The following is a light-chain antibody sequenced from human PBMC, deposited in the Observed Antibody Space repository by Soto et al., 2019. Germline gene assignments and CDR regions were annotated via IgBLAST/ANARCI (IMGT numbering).Light chain of an antibody. CDR1: QSVSSNY. CDR2: GAS. CDR3: QQYGSSPRT. V-gene: IGKV3-20*01. J-gene: IGKJ1*01. Sequence: EIVLTQSPGTLSLSPGERATLSCRASQSVSSNYLAWYQQKPGQSPRLLIYGASRRATGIPDRFSGSGSGTDFTLTISGLEPEDFAVYYCQQYGSSPRTLGQGTKVEI.